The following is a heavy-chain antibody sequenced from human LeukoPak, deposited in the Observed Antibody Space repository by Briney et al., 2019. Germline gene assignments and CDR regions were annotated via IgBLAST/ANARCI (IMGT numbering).Heavy chain of an antibody. J-gene: IGHJ4*02. CDR2: INSDGSEG. Sequence: GGSLRLSCAVSGFTFSGFWMSWSRQAPGKGLEWVASINSDGSEGYYADVVKGRFTISRDNSKNTLYLQINKLRAEDTAVYYCVGVRYNYGFSDYWGQGTLVIVSS. V-gene: IGHV3-7*03. CDR1: GFTFSGFW. CDR3: VGVRYNYGFSDY. D-gene: IGHD5-18*01.